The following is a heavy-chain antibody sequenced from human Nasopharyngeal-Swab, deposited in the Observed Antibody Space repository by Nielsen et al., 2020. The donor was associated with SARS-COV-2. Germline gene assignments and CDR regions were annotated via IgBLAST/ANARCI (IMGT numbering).Heavy chain of an antibody. D-gene: IGHD3-3*01. J-gene: IGHJ6*02. Sequence: LRQAPGQGLEWMGRIIPILGIANYAQKFQGRVTITADKSTSTAYMELSSLGSEDTAVYYCARAAILFGMDVWGQGTTVTVSS. CDR2: IIPILGIA. CDR3: ARAAILFGMDV. V-gene: IGHV1-69*04.